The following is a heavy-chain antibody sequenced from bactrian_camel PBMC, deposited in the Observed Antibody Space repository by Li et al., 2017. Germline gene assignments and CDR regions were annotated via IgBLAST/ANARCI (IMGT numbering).Heavy chain of an antibody. CDR1: TWINSRC. CDR2: ISGFNFK. CDR3: AAGPESYQGRQEDCDGDLCPLCDEFNS. V-gene: IGHV3S57*01. J-gene: IGHJ4*01. Sequence: HVQLVESGGGSVQAGESLRLSCTASTWINSRCMAWFRQAPGKEREGVAVISGFNFKTSADSVKGRFTISKDNAKNTLTLEMTRLKPEDTAMYYCAAGPESYQGRQEDCDGDLCPLCDEFNSWGQGTQVTVS. D-gene: IGHD7*01.